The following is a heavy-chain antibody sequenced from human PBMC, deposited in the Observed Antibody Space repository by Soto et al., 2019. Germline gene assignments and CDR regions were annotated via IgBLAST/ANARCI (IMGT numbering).Heavy chain of an antibody. V-gene: IGHV4-39*01. CDR2: IYYSGST. J-gene: IGHJ6*02. Sequence: QLQLQESGPGLVKPSETLSLTCTVSGGSISSSGYYWGWIRQPPGKGLEWIGSIYYSGSTHYNPSLXXRXTTXVDTSKKQFSLKLSSVTAAETAVYYCARQYYGMDVWGQGTTVTVSS. CDR1: GGSISSSGYY. CDR3: ARQYYGMDV.